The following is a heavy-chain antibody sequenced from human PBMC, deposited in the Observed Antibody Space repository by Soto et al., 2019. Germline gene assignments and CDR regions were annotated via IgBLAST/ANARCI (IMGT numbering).Heavy chain of an antibody. CDR3: ASAHSSSWGVDY. Sequence: QVQLVQSGAEVKKPGASVKVSCKASGYTFTSYDINWVRQATGQGLEWMGWMNPNSRNTGYAQKFRGRVTMTRTTSISTAYMGLSSLRSEDRAVYCCASAHSSSWGVDYWCQGTLVSVSS. CDR2: MNPNSRNT. CDR1: GYTFTSYD. D-gene: IGHD6-13*01. V-gene: IGHV1-8*01. J-gene: IGHJ4*02.